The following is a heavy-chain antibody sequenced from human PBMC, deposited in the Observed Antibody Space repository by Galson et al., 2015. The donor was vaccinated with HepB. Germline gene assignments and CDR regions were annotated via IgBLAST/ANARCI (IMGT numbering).Heavy chain of an antibody. CDR3: AGFGDRLLNDAFDI. D-gene: IGHD2-21*02. CDR2: IYYSGST. V-gene: IGHV4-39*01. Sequence: SESLSLTCTVSGGSISSSSYYWGWIRQPPGKGLEWIGSIYYSGSTYYNPSLKSRVTISVDTSKNQFSLKLSSVTAADTAVYYCAGFGDRLLNDAFDIWGQGTMVTVSS. CDR1: GGSISSSSYY. J-gene: IGHJ3*02.